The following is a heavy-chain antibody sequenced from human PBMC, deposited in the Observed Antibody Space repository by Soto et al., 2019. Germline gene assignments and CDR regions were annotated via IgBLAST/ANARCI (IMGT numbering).Heavy chain of an antibody. V-gene: IGHV4-39*01. J-gene: IGHJ6*03. D-gene: IGHD3-10*01. Sequence: SVTMCLTSNVSGGKIISPYYYWTWIRKSPGKGLEWIGSIYYSGSTYYNPSLKSRVTISVDTSNNQLSLKLSSVTAADTAVYYCARHYGYYSHYMDVWTKGTTVTVSS. CDR3: ARHYGYYSHYMDV. CDR2: IYYSGST. CDR1: GGKIISPYYY.